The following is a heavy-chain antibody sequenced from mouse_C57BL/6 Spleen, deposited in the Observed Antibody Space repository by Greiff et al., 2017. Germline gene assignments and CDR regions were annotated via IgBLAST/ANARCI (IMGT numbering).Heavy chain of an antibody. D-gene: IGHD2-12*01. CDR1: GYTFTSYC. V-gene: IGHV1-55*01. J-gene: IGHJ1*03. Sequence: VQLVQSGPELVKPGASVKMSCKASGYTFTSYCITWVKQRPGQGLEWIGDINPGSGSTNYNQKFKSKATLTVDTSSSTAYMQLSSLTSEDSAVYSDASPDYNSDWYFDVGDTGTRATVSS. CDR2: INPGSGST. CDR3: ASPDYNSDWYFDV.